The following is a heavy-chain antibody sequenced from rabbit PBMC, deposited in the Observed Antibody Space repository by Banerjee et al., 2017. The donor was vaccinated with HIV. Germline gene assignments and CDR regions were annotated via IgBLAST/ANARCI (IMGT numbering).Heavy chain of an antibody. Sequence: EEAGGDLVQPEGSLTLTCTAFGFDFSSNALGRVRQAPGKGPEWIACIYNGDGITYFASWVTGRFTISSDSAQNTVDLQMNSLTAADTATYFCASYYSDGYAGDAYATGGYYSNLWGQGTLVTVS. V-gene: IGHV1S47*01. J-gene: IGHJ4*01. CDR3: ASYYSDGYAGDAYATGGYYSNL. CDR2: IYNGDGIT. D-gene: IGHD6-1*01. CDR1: GFDFSSNA.